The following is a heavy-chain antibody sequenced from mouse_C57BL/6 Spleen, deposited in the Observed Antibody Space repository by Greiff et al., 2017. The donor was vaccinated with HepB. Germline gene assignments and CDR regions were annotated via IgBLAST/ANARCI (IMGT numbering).Heavy chain of an antibody. CDR2: IYPGDGDT. CDR1: GYAFSSSW. Sequence: QVQLQQSGPELVKPGASVKISCKASGYAFSSSWMNWVKQRPGKGLEWIGRIYPGDGDTNYNGKFKGKATLTADKSSSTAYMQLSSLTSEDSAVYFCARSGYGRSYDYWGQGTTLTVSS. V-gene: IGHV1-82*01. CDR3: ARSGYGRSYDY. J-gene: IGHJ2*01. D-gene: IGHD1-1*01.